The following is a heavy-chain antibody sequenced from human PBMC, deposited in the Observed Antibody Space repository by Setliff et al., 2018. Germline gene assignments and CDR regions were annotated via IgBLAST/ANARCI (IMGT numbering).Heavy chain of an antibody. D-gene: IGHD3-22*01. CDR2: ISSTSTYI. J-gene: IGHJ6*03. CDR3: ATNPRKGRSGGYYYDDPYYYYMDV. Sequence: LRLSCVASRFTFSSYYMNWVRQAPGKGLEWVSSISSTSTYIYYADSVKGRFTISRDNAKNSLYLQVNSLRAEDTAVYYCATNPRKGRSGGYYYDDPYYYYMDVWGKGTTVTVSS. V-gene: IGHV3-21*01. CDR1: RFTFSSYY.